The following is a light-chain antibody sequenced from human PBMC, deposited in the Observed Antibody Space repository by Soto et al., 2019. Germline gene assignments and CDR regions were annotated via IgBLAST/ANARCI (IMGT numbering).Light chain of an antibody. CDR1: RSDVGSYNF. J-gene: IGLJ2*01. CDR3: CSYAGDSALI. V-gene: IGLV2-23*01. CDR2: EAD. Sequence: QSALTQPASVSGSPGQSITISCTGSRSDVGSYNFVSWYQLLPGKAPRLIIFEADKRPSGVSSRFSGSKSGYTASLTISGLQAEDEADYRCCSYAGDSALIFGGGTKLTVL.